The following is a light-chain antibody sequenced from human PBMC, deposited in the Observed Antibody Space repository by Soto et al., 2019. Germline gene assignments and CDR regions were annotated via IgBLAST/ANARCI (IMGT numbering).Light chain of an antibody. CDR2: RDS. CDR1: RSNIGSNT. Sequence: QSVLTQPPSASGAPGQRVTVSCSGSRSNIGSNTVHWYQHLPGAAPKLLIYRDSQRPSGVPDRFSGSKSGTSASLAISGLRSDDEADYHCAAWDDSLSGQVFGGGTKLTVL. J-gene: IGLJ3*02. V-gene: IGLV1-47*01. CDR3: AAWDDSLSGQV.